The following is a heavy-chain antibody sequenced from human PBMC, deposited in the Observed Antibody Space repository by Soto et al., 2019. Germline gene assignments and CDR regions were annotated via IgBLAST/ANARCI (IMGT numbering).Heavy chain of an antibody. V-gene: IGHV3-21*01. Sequence: EVQLVESGGGLVKPGGSLRLSCAASGFSFSDYTLNWVRQAPGKGLEWGSSIIGITRYTYYADSLKGRFTVSRDNAEKSLYVQMHSLRAEDTAVYYCARDGAFCSGTGCRDYYHYMDFWGKGTTVPVSS. D-gene: IGHD2-2*01. CDR3: ARDGAFCSGTGCRDYYHYMDF. CDR2: IIGITRYT. J-gene: IGHJ6*03. CDR1: GFSFSDYT.